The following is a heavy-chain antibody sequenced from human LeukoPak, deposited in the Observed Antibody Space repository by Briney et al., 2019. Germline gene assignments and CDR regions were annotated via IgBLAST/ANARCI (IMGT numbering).Heavy chain of an antibody. CDR2: IYSGVTT. D-gene: IGHD6-13*01. CDR1: GAAISSNY. J-gene: IGHJ5*02. CDR3: ARRRISAAGIGYTWFDP. Sequence: SETLSLTCTVSGAAISSNYWSWIRQPPGKGLEWIGDIYSGVTTNYNPSLKSRVTISVDTAKNQFSLKLSSVTAADTAVYYCARRRISAAGIGYTWFDPWAREPWSPSPQ. V-gene: IGHV4-4*09.